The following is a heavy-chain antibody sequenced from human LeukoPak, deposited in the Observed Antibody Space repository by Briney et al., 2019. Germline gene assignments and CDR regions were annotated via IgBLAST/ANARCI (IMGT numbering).Heavy chain of an antibody. CDR3: AKDLESGYYLNWGFDY. V-gene: IGHV3-30*02. J-gene: IGHJ4*02. D-gene: IGHD3-3*01. Sequence: GGSLRLSCAASGFTFSSYAMHWVRQAPGKGLEWVAFIRYDGSNKYFADSVKGRFTISRDNSKNTLYLQMDSLRAEDTAVYYCAKDLESGYYLNWGFDYWGQGTLVTVSS. CDR2: IRYDGSNK. CDR1: GFTFSSYA.